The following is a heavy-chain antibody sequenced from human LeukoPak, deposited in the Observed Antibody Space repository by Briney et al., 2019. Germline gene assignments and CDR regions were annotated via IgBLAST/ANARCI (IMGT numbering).Heavy chain of an antibody. J-gene: IGHJ3*02. Sequence: QTLSLTCAISGDSVSSNSAAWSWIRLSPSRGLEWLGRTYYRSKWYNDYAVSVRSRITINPDTSKNLFSLQLNSVTPEDTAEYYCATTVQTGDAFDIWGTGTGDSVSS. CDR2: TYYRSKWYN. CDR3: ATTVQTGDAFDI. CDR1: GDSVSSNSAA. D-gene: IGHD1-1*01. V-gene: IGHV6-1*01.